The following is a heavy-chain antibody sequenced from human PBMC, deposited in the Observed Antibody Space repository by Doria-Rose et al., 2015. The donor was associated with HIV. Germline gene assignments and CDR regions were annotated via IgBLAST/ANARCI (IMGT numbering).Heavy chain of an antibody. J-gene: IGHJ4*02. CDR1: GVSLSSPGMG. CDR2: IFSDDER. Sequence: QVTLKESGPVLVKPTETLTLTCTASGVSLSSPGMGVSWIRQPPGKALEWLANIFSDDERSYNTSLKSRLTISRSTSKSQVVLTMTDMDPVDTATYYCARIKSSRWYHKYYFDFWGQGTLVIVSA. V-gene: IGHV2-26*01. D-gene: IGHD6-13*01. CDR3: ARIKSSRWYHKYYFDF.